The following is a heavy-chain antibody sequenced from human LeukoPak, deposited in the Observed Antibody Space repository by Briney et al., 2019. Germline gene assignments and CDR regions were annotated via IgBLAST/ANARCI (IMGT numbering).Heavy chain of an antibody. J-gene: IGHJ2*01. D-gene: IGHD6-19*01. CDR2: IYYSGST. CDR1: GGSISSSSYY. V-gene: IGHV4-39*07. CDR3: ARVPEQWPLETYWYFDL. Sequence: SETLSLTCTVPGGSISSSSYYWGWIRQPPGKGLEWIGSIYYSGSTYYNPSLKSRVTISVDTSKNQFSLKLSSVTAADTAVYYCARVPEQWPLETYWYFDLWGRGTLVTVSS.